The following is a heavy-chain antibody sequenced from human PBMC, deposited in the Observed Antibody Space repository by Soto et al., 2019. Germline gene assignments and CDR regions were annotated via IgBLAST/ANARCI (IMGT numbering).Heavy chain of an antibody. V-gene: IGHV1-58*01. Sequence: GASVKVSCKASGFTFTSSSVQWVRQARGQRLEWIGWIVVGSGNTNYAQKFQERVTITRDMSTSTAYMELSSLRSEDTAVYYCAAGMNYGEDQFDYWGQGTLVTVSS. CDR2: IVVGSGNT. J-gene: IGHJ4*02. D-gene: IGHD4-17*01. CDR3: AAGMNYGEDQFDY. CDR1: GFTFTSSS.